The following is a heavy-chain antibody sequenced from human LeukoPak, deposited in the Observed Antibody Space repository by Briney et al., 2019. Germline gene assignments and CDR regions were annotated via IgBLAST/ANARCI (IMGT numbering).Heavy chain of an antibody. Sequence: SETLSLTCTVSGGSISSSSYDWGWIRQPPGKGLEWIGSIYYSGSTYYNPSLKSRVTISVDTSKNQFSLKLSSVTAADTAVYYCARRVAAAGTGHPRFDYWGQGTLVTVSS. CDR2: IYYSGST. D-gene: IGHD6-13*01. CDR1: GGSISSSSYD. J-gene: IGHJ4*02. V-gene: IGHV4-39*01. CDR3: ARRVAAAGTGHPRFDY.